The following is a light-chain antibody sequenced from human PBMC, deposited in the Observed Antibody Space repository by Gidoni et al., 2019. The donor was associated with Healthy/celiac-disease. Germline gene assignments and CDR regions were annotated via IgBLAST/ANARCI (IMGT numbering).Light chain of an antibody. CDR3: QQSYSTPMYT. V-gene: IGKV1-39*01. CDR1: QSISSY. CDR2: AAS. J-gene: IGKJ2*01. Sequence: DIQMTQSPSSLSASVGDRVTITCRASQSISSYLNWYQQKPGKAPKLLIYAASSLQSGVPSRVSGSGSGTEFTLTISSLQPEDFATYYCQQSYSTPMYTFGQGTKLEIK.